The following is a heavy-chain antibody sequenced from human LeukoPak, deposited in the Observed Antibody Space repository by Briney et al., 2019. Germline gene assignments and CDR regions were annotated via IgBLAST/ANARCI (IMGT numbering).Heavy chain of an antibody. CDR2: INPNSGGT. CDR1: GYTFTGYY. V-gene: IGHV1-2*02. D-gene: IGHD1-1*01. CDR3: ARGKTGPGTTGTNYYYYYMDV. Sequence: ASVKVSCKASGYTFTGYYMHWVRQAPGQGLEWMGWINPNSGGTNYAQKFQGRVTMTRDTSISTAYMELSRLRSDDTAVYYCARGKTGPGTTGTNYYYYYMDVWGKGTTVTVSS. J-gene: IGHJ6*03.